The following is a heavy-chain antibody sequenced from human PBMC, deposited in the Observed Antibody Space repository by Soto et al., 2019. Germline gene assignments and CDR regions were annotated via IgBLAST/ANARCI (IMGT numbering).Heavy chain of an antibody. CDR3: ARGLAYYDILTGSRYTWFDP. D-gene: IGHD3-9*01. V-gene: IGHV1-8*01. CDR2: MNPNSGNT. Sequence: ASVKVFCTASGYTLTSYDINCVRQATGQGLEWMGWMNPNSGNTGYAQKFQGRVTMTRNTSISTAYMELSSLRSEDTAVYYCARGLAYYDILTGSRYTWFDPRGQGTLVTVSS. CDR1: GYTLTSYD. J-gene: IGHJ5*02.